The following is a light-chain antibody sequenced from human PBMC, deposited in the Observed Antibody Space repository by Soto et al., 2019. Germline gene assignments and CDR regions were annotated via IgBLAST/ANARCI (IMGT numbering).Light chain of an antibody. J-gene: IGLJ2*01. Sequence: QSALTQPASVSGSPGQSITISCTGTSDDVGGYNYVSWYQQYPGKAPQLIIYEVSNRPSGVSNRFSGSKSVNTASLTISGLRAEDEADYYCSSYTSSSTLIFGGGTKLTVL. CDR1: SDDVGGYNY. V-gene: IGLV2-14*01. CDR2: EVS. CDR3: SSYTSSSTLI.